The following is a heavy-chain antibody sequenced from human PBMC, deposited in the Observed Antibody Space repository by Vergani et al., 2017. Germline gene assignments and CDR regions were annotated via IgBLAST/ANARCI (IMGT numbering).Heavy chain of an antibody. CDR1: GFTFSSYS. D-gene: IGHD2-15*01. CDR2: IRSSSSTI. CDR3: AIDGGYCSGGSCRNYYYYGMDV. Sequence: EVQLVESGGGLVQPGGSLRLSCAASGFTFSSYSRNWVRKAPGKGLGWVSYIRSSSSTIYYADSVNGRFTISRDNAKNSLYLQMNSLRDEDTAVYYCAIDGGYCSGGSCRNYYYYGMDVWGQGTTVTVSS. V-gene: IGHV3-48*02. J-gene: IGHJ6*02.